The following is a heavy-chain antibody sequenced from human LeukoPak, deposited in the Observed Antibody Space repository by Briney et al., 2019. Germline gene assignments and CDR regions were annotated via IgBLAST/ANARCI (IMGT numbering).Heavy chain of an antibody. V-gene: IGHV5-51*01. CDR3: ARTTAYGDYVLDY. J-gene: IGHJ4*02. CDR1: GYTFTTFW. D-gene: IGHD4-17*01. Sequence: GESLKISCKGSGYTFTTFWIGWVRQMPGKGLEWMGIIYPGDSDTRYSPSFQGQVTISADKSISTAYLQWSSLKASDTAMYYCARTTAYGDYVLDYWGQGTLVTVSS. CDR2: IYPGDSDT.